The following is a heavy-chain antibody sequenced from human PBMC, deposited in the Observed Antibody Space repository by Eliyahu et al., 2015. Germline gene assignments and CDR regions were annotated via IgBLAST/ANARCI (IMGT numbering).Heavy chain of an antibody. D-gene: IGHD3-3*01. Sequence: QVQLQESGPGLVKPSETLSLTCTVSGGSITSYHWRWVRQPAGKGLEWIGRIYSSGTTNYNXSLKGRVSMSVDTSKNHVSMKLNSVTAADTAVYFCARARDSNFPFDYWGQGTLVTVSS. CDR3: ARARDSNFPFDY. V-gene: IGHV4-4*07. CDR1: GGSITSYH. J-gene: IGHJ4*02. CDR2: IYSSGTT.